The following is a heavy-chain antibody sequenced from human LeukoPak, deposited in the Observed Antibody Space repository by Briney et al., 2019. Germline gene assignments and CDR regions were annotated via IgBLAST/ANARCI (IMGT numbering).Heavy chain of an antibody. CDR1: TXSXYA. CDR2: ISYDGSNK. Sequence: TXSXYAMXWVRQAPGKGLEWVAVISYDGSNKYYADSVKGRFTISRDNSKNTLYLQMNSLRAEDTAVYYCARAGIDRLYGDYAVRYCFDYWGQGTLVTVSS. V-gene: IGHV3-30*04. D-gene: IGHD4-17*01. J-gene: IGHJ4*02. CDR3: ARAGIDRLYGDYAVRYCFDY.